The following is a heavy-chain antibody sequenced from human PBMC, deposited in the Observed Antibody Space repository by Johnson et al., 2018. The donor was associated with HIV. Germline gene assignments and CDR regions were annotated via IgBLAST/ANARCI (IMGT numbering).Heavy chain of an antibody. CDR3: ARVTIFGVTKVDALDM. CDR2: IYWNGGST. Sequence: VQLVESGGGVVRPGGSLRLSCVVFGFTFEDYGMSWVRQAQGKGLEWAPGIYWNGGSTGYAESVKGRFTISRDNAKNSLNLQMNSLRGEDTALYYCARVTIFGVTKVDALDMWGQGTMVTVSS. CDR1: GFTFEDYG. V-gene: IGHV3-20*04. J-gene: IGHJ3*02. D-gene: IGHD3-3*01.